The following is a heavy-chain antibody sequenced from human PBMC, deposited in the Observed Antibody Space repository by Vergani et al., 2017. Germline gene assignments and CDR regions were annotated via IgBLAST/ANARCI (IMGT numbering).Heavy chain of an antibody. J-gene: IGHJ3*02. CDR1: GFTFSSYS. CDR3: AREFNGYQLLRDDAFDI. V-gene: IGHV3-21*01. CDR2: ISSSSSYI. Sequence: EVQLVESGGGLVKPGGSLRLSCAASGFTFSSYSMNWVRQAPGKGLEGVSSISSSSSYIYYADSVKGRFTISRDNAKNSLYLQMNSLRAEDTAVYYCAREFNGYQLLRDDAFDIWGQGTMVTVSS. D-gene: IGHD2-2*01.